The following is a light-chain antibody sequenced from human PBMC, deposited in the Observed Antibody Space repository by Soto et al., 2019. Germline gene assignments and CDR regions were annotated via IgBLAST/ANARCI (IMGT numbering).Light chain of an antibody. V-gene: IGKV1-6*01. CDR3: LQDYDYPRT. CDR2: AAS. J-gene: IGKJ1*01. Sequence: AIQMTQSPSSVSASVGNRVTITCRASQAIRNDLGWYQKKPGKAPKLLIYAASNLQSGVPSSFIGRGYGTEFTLTISSLQPEDIATYFCLQDYDYPRTFGQGTEVDI. CDR1: QAIRND.